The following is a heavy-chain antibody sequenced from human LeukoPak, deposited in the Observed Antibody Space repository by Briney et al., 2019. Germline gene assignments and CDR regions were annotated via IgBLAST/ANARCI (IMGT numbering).Heavy chain of an antibody. Sequence: ASVKVSCKASGYTFTSYDINWVRQATGQGLEWMGWMNPNSGNTGYAQKFQGRVTITRNTSISTAYMELSSLRSEDTAVYYCARADARRFLEWLSSNNFDYWGQGTLVTVSS. D-gene: IGHD3-3*01. J-gene: IGHJ4*02. CDR2: MNPNSGNT. V-gene: IGHV1-8*03. CDR1: GYTFTSYD. CDR3: ARADARRFLEWLSSNNFDY.